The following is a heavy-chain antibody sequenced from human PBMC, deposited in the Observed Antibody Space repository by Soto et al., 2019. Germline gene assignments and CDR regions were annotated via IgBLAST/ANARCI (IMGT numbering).Heavy chain of an antibody. CDR2: IYPGDSDT. D-gene: IGHD3-10*01. CDR1: GYSFTSYW. J-gene: IGHJ4*02. Sequence: GESLKISCKGSGYSFTSYWIGWVRQMPGKGLEWMGIIYPGDSDTRYSPSFQGQVSISADKSISTAYLQWSSLKASDTAMYYCARHDADLWFGELEPIYWGQGTLVTVSS. V-gene: IGHV5-51*01. CDR3: ARHDADLWFGELEPIY.